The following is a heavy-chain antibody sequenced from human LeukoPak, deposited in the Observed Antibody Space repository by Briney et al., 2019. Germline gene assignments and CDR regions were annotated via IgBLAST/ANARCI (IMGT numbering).Heavy chain of an antibody. J-gene: IGHJ3*02. V-gene: IGHV4-59*12. D-gene: IGHD2-2*01. CDR3: ARPAATAFDI. CDR1: GGSISSYY. CDR2: FYYSGIT. Sequence: SETLSPTCTVSGGSISSYYWSWIRQPPGRGLEWIGYFYYSGITSYNPSLNSRVTISVDRSKNQFSLKLSSVTAADTAVYYCARPAATAFDIWGQGTMVTVSS.